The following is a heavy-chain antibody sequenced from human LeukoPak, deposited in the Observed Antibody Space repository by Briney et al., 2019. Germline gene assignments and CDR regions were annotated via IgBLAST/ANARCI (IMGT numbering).Heavy chain of an antibody. V-gene: IGHV3-48*04. D-gene: IGHD3-10*01. CDR1: GFTFSSYS. Sequence: SGGSLRLSCAASGFTFSSYSMTWVRQAPGKGLEWVSYISSSSSAIYYADSVKGRFTTSRDNAKNSLYLQMNSLRAEDTAVYYCARGSGRNFDYWGQGALVTVSS. J-gene: IGHJ4*02. CDR3: ARGSGRNFDY. CDR2: ISSSSSAI.